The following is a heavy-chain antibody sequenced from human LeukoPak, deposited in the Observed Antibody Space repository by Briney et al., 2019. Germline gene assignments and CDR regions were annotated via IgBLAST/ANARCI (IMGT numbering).Heavy chain of an antibody. J-gene: IGHJ3*02. CDR3: ARGRGSSAGAFDI. CDR2: IIPILGIA. V-gene: IGHV1-69*04. D-gene: IGHD6-19*01. Sequence: ASVKVSCTASGGTFSSYAISWMRQAPGQGLEWMGRIIPILGIANYAQKFQGRVTITADKSTSTAYMELSSLRSEDTAVYYCARGRGSSAGAFDIWGQGTMVTVSS. CDR1: GGTFSSYA.